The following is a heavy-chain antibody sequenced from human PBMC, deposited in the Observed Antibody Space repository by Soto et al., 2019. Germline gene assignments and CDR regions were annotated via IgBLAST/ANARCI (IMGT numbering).Heavy chain of an antibody. CDR1: GYTFTKYA. V-gene: IGHV1-3*01. Sequence: ASVKVSCKASGYTFTKYAIHWVRQAPGQRLEWMGWINAGNGNTKYSQKFQGRVTITRDTSASTAYMELSSLRSEDTAVYYCARGPGGPDGPGDYWGQGTLVTVSS. J-gene: IGHJ4*02. D-gene: IGHD2-15*01. CDR2: INAGNGNT. CDR3: ARGPGGPDGPGDY.